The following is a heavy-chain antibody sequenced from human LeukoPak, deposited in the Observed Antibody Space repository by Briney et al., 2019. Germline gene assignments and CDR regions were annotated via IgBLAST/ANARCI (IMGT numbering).Heavy chain of an antibody. J-gene: IGHJ6*04. D-gene: IGHD3-10*02. CDR1: GFIVSDYY. CDR3: AELGITMIGGV. CDR2: ISSSGSTI. Sequence: GGSLRLSCAASGFIVSDYYMSWIRQAPGKGLEWISYISSSGSTIYYAESVKGRFTISRDNAKNSLYLQMNSLRAEDTAVYYCAELGITMIGGVWGKGTTVTTSS. V-gene: IGHV3-11*04.